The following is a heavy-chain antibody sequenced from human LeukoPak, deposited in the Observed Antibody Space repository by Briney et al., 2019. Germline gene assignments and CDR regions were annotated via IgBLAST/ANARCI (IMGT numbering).Heavy chain of an antibody. CDR2: INPNSGGT. V-gene: IGHV1-2*02. D-gene: IGHD2-2*01. CDR1: GYTFTGYY. J-gene: IGHJ3*02. CDR3: AREAPASLGAFDI. Sequence: GASVKVSCKASGYTFTGYYMHWVRQAPGQGLERMGWINPNSGGTNYAQKFQGRVTMTRDTSISTAYMELSRLRSDDTAVYYCAREAPASLGAFDIWGQGTMVTVSS.